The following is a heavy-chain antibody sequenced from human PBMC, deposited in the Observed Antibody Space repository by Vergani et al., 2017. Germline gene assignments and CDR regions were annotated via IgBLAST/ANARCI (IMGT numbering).Heavy chain of an antibody. D-gene: IGHD2-2*02. CDR3: ARSYCSSTSCYSYMDV. CDR1: GGSFSGYY. CDR2: INHSGST. Sequence: QVQLQQWGAGLLKPSETLSLTCAVYGGSFSGYYWSWIRQPPGKGLEWIGEINHSGSTNYNPSLKSRVTISVDTSKNQFSLKLSSVTAADTAVYYCARSYCSSTSCYSYMDVWGKGTTVTVSS. V-gene: IGHV4-34*01. J-gene: IGHJ6*03.